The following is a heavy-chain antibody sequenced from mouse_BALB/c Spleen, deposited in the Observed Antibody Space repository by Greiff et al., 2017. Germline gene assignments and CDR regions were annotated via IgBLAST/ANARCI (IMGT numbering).Heavy chain of an antibody. V-gene: IGHV1-54*01. CDR3: ARDGYDDSWFAY. Sequence: QVQLQQSGAELVRPGTSVKVSCKASGYAFTNYLIEWVKQRPGQGLEWIGVINPGSGGTNYNEKFKGKATLTADKSSSTAYMQLSSLTSDDSAVYFCARDGYDDSWFAYWGQGTLVTVSA. D-gene: IGHD2-2*01. CDR2: INPGSGGT. J-gene: IGHJ3*01. CDR1: GYAFTNYL.